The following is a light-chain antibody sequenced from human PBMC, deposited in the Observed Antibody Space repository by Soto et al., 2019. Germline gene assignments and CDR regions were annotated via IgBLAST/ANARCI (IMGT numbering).Light chain of an antibody. CDR1: QSISFY. V-gene: IGKV1-39*01. J-gene: IGKJ1*01. CDR3: KQSYTIPHT. CDR2: AAT. Sequence: DIQMTQSPSSLSASIGDTLTITCRASQSISFYLNWYQQRPGKAPRLLIYAATSLQSGVQSRLSGGGSGADFTLTVSRLQPEDFATYYCKQSYTIPHTFGQGTKVDIK.